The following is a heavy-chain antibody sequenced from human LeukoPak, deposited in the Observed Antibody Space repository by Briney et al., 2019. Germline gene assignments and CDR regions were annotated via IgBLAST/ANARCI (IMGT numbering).Heavy chain of an antibody. V-gene: IGHV5-51*01. CDR1: GYRFTSYW. CDR3: ARHTNDYGGYGDY. D-gene: IGHD4-23*01. CDR2: IYPGDSDT. J-gene: IGHJ4*02. Sequence: GESLEISCKGSGYRFTSYWIGWVRQMPGKGLEWMGIIYPGDSDTRYSPSFQGQVTISADKSICAAYLQWSSLKASDTAMYYCARHTNDYGGYGDYWGQGTLVTVSS.